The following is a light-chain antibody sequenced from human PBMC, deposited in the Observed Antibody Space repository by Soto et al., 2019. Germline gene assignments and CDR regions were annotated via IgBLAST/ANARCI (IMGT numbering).Light chain of an antibody. Sequence: DIQLTQSQSFLSASVGDRVTITCRASQGISSYLAWYQQKPGKAPKLLIYAASTLQSGVPSRCSGSGSGTEFTLTISSLQPEDFATYYCQQLNSYPWTFGQGTKVEIK. V-gene: IGKV1-9*01. CDR3: QQLNSYPWT. CDR2: AAS. J-gene: IGKJ1*01. CDR1: QGISSY.